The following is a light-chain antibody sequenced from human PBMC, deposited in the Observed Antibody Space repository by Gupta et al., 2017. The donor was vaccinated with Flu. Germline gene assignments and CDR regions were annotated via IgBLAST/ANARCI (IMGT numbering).Light chain of an antibody. CDR1: SSNIGSNN. V-gene: IGLV1-44*01. Sequence: SSNIGSNNVNWYQQVPGTAPKLLIYGNSQRPSGVPDRLSGSKSGTSASLAISGLQSEDEADYYCAAWDDSLNGHYVFGTGTKVTAL. CDR3: AAWDDSLNGHYV. J-gene: IGLJ1*01. CDR2: GNS.